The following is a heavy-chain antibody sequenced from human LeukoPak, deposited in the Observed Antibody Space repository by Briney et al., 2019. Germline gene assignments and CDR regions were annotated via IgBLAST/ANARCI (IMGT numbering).Heavy chain of an antibody. CDR2: ISSRTTTI. Sequence: GGSLRLSCAASGFTFSSYNMNWVREATGKGLEWVSYISSRTTTIYYADSVKGRFTISRDNAKNSLFLQMNSLRAEDTAVYYCARGYSYVFYWGQGTLVSVSS. CDR3: ARGYSYVFY. CDR1: GFTFSSYN. V-gene: IGHV3-48*04. J-gene: IGHJ4*02. D-gene: IGHD5-18*01.